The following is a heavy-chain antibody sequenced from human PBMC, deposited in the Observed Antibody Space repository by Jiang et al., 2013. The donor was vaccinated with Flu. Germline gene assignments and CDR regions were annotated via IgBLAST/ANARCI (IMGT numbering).Heavy chain of an antibody. CDR2: IFYTGIT. CDR1: GGPISSDAYY. CDR3: ARDARGGMDV. V-gene: IGHV4-30-4*08. Sequence: LLKPSETLSLTCTVSGGPISSDAYYWSWIRQPPGKGLEWIGYIFYTGITYYNPSLKSRVAISVDTSKTQFSLKLSSVTAADTAVYYCARDARGGMDVWGQGTTVTVSS. J-gene: IGHJ6*02. D-gene: IGHD2-2*01.